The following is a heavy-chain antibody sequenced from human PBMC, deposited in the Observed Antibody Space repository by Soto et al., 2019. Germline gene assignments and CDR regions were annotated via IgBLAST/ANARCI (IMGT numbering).Heavy chain of an antibody. CDR1: GGTFSSYA. J-gene: IGHJ6*02. CDR2: IIPIFGTA. Sequence: SVKVSCKASGGTFSSYAISWVRQAPGQGLEWMGGIIPIFGTANYAQKFQGRVTITADESTSTAYMELNSLRAEDTALYYCAKAMGYCSSTSCFIGHAYYYGMDVWGQGTTVTVSS. CDR3: AKAMGYCSSTSCFIGHAYYYGMDV. D-gene: IGHD2-2*01. V-gene: IGHV1-69*13.